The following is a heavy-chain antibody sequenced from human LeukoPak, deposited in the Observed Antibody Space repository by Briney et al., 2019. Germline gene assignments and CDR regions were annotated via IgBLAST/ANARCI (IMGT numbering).Heavy chain of an antibody. CDR2: IYYSGST. CDR3: ARAYGSGYFGDMDV. J-gene: IGHJ6*03. CDR1: GGSISSYY. D-gene: IGHD3-10*01. V-gene: IGHV4-59*01. Sequence: SETLSLTCTVSGGSISSYYWSWIRQPPGKGLEWIGYIYYSGSTNYNPSLKSRVTISVDTSKNQFSLKLSSVTAADTAVYYCARAYGSGYFGDMDVWGKGTTVTISS.